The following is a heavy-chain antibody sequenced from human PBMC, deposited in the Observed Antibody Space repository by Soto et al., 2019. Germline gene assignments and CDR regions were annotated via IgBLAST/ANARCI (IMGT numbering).Heavy chain of an antibody. Sequence: LRLSCAASGFTFSSYDMHWVRQATGKGLEWVSTIGTAGDTYYPGSVKGRFTISRENAKNSLYLQMNSLRAGDTAVYYCARGGHSGVFDPWGQGTLVTVSS. J-gene: IGHJ5*02. CDR3: ARGGHSGVFDP. CDR1: GFTFSSYD. CDR2: IGTAGDT. D-gene: IGHD6-13*01. V-gene: IGHV3-13*01.